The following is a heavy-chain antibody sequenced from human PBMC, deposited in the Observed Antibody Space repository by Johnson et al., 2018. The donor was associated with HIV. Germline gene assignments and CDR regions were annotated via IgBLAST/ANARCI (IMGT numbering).Heavy chain of an antibody. CDR3: ARDYREANAFDI. D-gene: IGHD1-26*01. CDR1: GFTFNNAW. Sequence: MMLVESGGGLVKPGGSLRLSCEASGFTFNNAWMGWVRQAPGKGLEWVGRIKSKTDGATTDYAAPLKGRFSISRDNSENTVYLQMNSLRAEDTAVYYCARDYREANAFDIWGQGTMVSVSS. V-gene: IGHV3-15*01. CDR2: IKSKTDGATT. J-gene: IGHJ3*02.